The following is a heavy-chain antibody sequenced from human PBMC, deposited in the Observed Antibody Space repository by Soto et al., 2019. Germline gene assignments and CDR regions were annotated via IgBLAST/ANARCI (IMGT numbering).Heavy chain of an antibody. V-gene: IGHV4-30-4*01. J-gene: IGHJ4*02. Sequence: PSETLSLTCTLSGASMSSGDYYWIWISQPPGKGLECIGYISYTGSTYYNPSLKSRVTMPVDTSKNHFSLELISVTAADTAVYYCARALYDYSDLFFDYWGEGTLVTV. CDR2: ISYTGST. CDR3: ARALYDYSDLFFDY. D-gene: IGHD4-17*01. CDR1: GASMSSGDYY.